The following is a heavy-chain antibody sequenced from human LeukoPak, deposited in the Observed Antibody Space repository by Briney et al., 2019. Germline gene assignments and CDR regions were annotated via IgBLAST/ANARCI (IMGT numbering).Heavy chain of an antibody. D-gene: IGHD2-15*01. V-gene: IGHV3-7*03. Sequence: GGSLRLSCSASGFTFSSYWITWVRQAPGKGLEWVANIKQDGSEKHCVDSVKGRFTISRDNAKNSLYLQMNSLRAEDTAVYYCARVISAYCSGGSCWGAFDIWGQGTMVTVSS. J-gene: IGHJ3*02. CDR1: GFTFSSYW. CDR3: ARVISAYCSGGSCWGAFDI. CDR2: IKQDGSEK.